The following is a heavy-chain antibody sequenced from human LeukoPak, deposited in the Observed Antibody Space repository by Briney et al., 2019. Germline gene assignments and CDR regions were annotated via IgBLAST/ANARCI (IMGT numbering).Heavy chain of an antibody. V-gene: IGHV4-59*08. CDR2: INDSGST. CDR3: ARGLPSIAALSTI. Sequence: SETLSLTCTVSGGSISGYYWSWIRQPPRKGLEWIGNINDSGSTNYNPSLESRVTISVDTSKNQFSLKLTSVTAADTAVYYCARGLPSIAALSTIRGQGTLVTVSS. J-gene: IGHJ3*02. CDR1: GGSISGYY. D-gene: IGHD6-6*01.